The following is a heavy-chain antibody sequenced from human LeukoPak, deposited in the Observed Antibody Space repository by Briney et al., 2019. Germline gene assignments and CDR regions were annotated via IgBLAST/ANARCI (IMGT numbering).Heavy chain of an antibody. J-gene: IGHJ6*04. CDR2: TRNKANSYTT. CDR3: ARDPSLNL. CDR1: GFTFSDHY. Sequence: GGSLRLSCVASGFTFSDHYMDWVRQAPGKGLEWVGRTRNKANSYTTEYAASVKGRFTISRDDSENSLYLEMNSLKTEDTAVYYCARDPSLNLWGKGTTVTVSS. V-gene: IGHV3-72*01. D-gene: IGHD1-14*01.